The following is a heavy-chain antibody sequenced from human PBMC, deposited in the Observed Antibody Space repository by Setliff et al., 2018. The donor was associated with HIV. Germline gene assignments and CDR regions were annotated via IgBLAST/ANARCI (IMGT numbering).Heavy chain of an antibody. CDR1: GGSISSYY. CDR2: IYTSGGT. Sequence: SETLSLTCTVSGGSISSYYWSWIRQPAGKGLEWIGRIYTSGGTNYNPSLKSRVTMSVDTSKNQFSLKLSSVAAADTAVYYCARDGFWSGYIDYWGQGTLVTVSS. CDR3: ARDGFWSGYIDY. V-gene: IGHV4-4*07. J-gene: IGHJ4*02. D-gene: IGHD3-3*01.